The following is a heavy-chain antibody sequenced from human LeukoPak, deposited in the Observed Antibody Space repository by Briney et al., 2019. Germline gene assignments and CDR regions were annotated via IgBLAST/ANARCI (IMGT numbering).Heavy chain of an antibody. Sequence: GVLRLSCAASGFTFSSYSMNWVRQAPGKGLEWVSSISSSSSYIYYADSVKGRFTISRDNAKNSLYLQMNSLRAEDTAVYYCARDYGTYDTSGFWAFDIWGQGTMVTVSS. V-gene: IGHV3-21*01. CDR3: ARDYGTYDTSGFWAFDI. J-gene: IGHJ3*02. D-gene: IGHD3-22*01. CDR2: ISSSSSYI. CDR1: GFTFSSYS.